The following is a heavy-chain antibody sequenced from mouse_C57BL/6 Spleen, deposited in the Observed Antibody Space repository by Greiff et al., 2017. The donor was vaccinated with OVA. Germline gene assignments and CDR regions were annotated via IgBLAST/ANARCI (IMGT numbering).Heavy chain of an antibody. D-gene: IGHD2-5*01. CDR2: IYPGSGNT. J-gene: IGHJ3*01. Sequence: QVQLQQSGAELVRPGASVKLSCKASGYTFTDYYINWVKQRPGQGLEWIARIYPGSGNTYYNEKFKGKATLTAEKSSSTAYMQLSSLTSEDSAVYFCAREGYYSNYVGFAYWGQGTLVTVSA. CDR3: AREGYYSNYVGFAY. CDR1: GYTFTDYY. V-gene: IGHV1-76*01.